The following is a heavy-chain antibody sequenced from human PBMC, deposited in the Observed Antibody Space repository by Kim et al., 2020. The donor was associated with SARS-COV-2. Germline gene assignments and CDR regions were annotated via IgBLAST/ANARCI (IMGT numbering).Heavy chain of an antibody. CDR2: MYSSGST. CDR3: GRGTVLEAIYIRPWF. D-gene: IGHD1-26*01. V-gene: IGHV4-59*13. Sequence: SETLSLTCSVSGGSISNYYWSWSRQAPGKGLELIGFMYSSGSTNSNPPPNSRVNIPLEMCKNQVSLNLEFVTAADTAVYDCGRGTVLEAIYIRPWF. J-gene: IGHJ5*01. CDR1: GGSISNYY.